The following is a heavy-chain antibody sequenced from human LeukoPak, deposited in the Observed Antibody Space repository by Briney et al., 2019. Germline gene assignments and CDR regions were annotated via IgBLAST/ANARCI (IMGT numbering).Heavy chain of an antibody. CDR3: VRASGSFDY. CDR2: IWSDGSNK. CDR1: GFTFSDYG. J-gene: IGHJ4*02. D-gene: IGHD3-10*01. Sequence: GGSLRLSFAASGFTFSDYGIHWLRQAPGKGLEWVAVIWSDGSNKYYADSVKGRFTISRDNSKKTLYLQMNSLRVEDTAVYYCVRASGSFDYWGQGTLVTVSS. V-gene: IGHV3-33*01.